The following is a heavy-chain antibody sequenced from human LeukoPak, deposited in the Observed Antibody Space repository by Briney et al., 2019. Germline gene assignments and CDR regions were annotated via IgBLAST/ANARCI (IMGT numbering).Heavy chain of an antibody. CDR1: GYSISSGYY. Sequence: SGTLSLTCTVSGYSISSGYYWGWIGQPPGKGLEWIGNICHSGRTYYNPSLKSRVTISVDTSKNQFSLKLSSVTAADTAVYYCAREPRLDYYDSSGYYYVLYYFDYWGQGTLVTVSS. CDR3: AREPRLDYYDSSGYYYVLYYFDY. J-gene: IGHJ4*02. CDR2: ICHSGRT. V-gene: IGHV4-38-2*02. D-gene: IGHD3-22*01.